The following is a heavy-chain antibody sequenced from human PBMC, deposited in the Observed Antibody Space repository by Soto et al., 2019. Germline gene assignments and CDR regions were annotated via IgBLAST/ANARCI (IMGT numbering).Heavy chain of an antibody. J-gene: IGHJ4*02. CDR1: GGSISTYY. D-gene: IGHD2-15*01. V-gene: IGHV4-59*01. Sequence: SETLSLTCTVSGGSISTYYWSWIRQPPGKGLEWIGYVYYSGHATYNPSLKSRVTISVDTSKNQFSLKLSSVSAADTAVYYCARTLYCSGGNCLFYFDYWGQGTLVTVSS. CDR3: ARTLYCSGGNCLFYFDY. CDR2: VYYSGHA.